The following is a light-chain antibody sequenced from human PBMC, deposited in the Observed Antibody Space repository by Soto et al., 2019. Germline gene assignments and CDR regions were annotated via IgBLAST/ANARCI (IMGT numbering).Light chain of an antibody. CDR1: SSNIGNNP. V-gene: IGLV1-44*01. CDR2: STD. J-gene: IGLJ7*01. Sequence: QSVLSQPPSASGTPGQRVTISCSGSSSNIGNNPVTWYQQLPGTAPKLLIYSTDQRPSGVPDRFSGSKSGTSASLAISGLQSEDEADYYCAAWDDSLNGAVFEGGTQLTVL. CDR3: AAWDDSLNGAV.